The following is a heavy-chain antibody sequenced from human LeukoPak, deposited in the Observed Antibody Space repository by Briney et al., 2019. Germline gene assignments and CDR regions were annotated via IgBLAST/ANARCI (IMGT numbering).Heavy chain of an antibody. J-gene: IGHJ4*02. Sequence: PSETLSLTCTVSGGSISSYYWSWIRQPPGKGLEWIGYIYYSGSTYYNPSLKSRVTISVDTSKNQFSLKLSSVTAADTAVYYCARERGYSYGYFDYWGQGTLVTVSS. D-gene: IGHD5-18*01. CDR1: GGSISSYY. CDR3: ARERGYSYGYFDY. CDR2: IYYSGST. V-gene: IGHV4-59*12.